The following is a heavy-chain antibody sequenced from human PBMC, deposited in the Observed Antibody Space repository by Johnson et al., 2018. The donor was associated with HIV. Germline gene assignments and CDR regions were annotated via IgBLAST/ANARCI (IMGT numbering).Heavy chain of an antibody. D-gene: IGHD1-20*01. CDR2: ISSSGSTI. J-gene: IGHJ3*02. Sequence: QVQLVESGGGLVKPGGSQRLSCAASGFIFSDYYMTWIRQAPGKGLEWVSYISSSGSTIYYADSVQGRFTISRDNAKNSLYLQMNSLRAEDTALYYCARDRTITGNDPFDIWGQGTMVTVSS. V-gene: IGHV3-11*01. CDR3: ARDRTITGNDPFDI. CDR1: GFIFSDYY.